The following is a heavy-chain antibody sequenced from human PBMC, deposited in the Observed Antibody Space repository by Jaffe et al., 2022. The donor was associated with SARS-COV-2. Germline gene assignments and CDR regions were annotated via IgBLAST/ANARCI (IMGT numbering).Heavy chain of an antibody. V-gene: IGHV4-39*01. CDR2: IYYSGST. J-gene: IGHJ5*02. Sequence: QLQLQESGPGLVKPSETLSLTCTVSGGSISSSSYYWGWIRQPPGKGLEWIGSIYYSGSTYYNPSLKSRVTISVDTSKNQFSLKLSSVTAADTAVYYCARHYYYGSGSYYTLYHLHANWFDPWGQGTLVTVSS. D-gene: IGHD3-10*01. CDR1: GGSISSSSYY. CDR3: ARHYYYGSGSYYTLYHLHANWFDP.